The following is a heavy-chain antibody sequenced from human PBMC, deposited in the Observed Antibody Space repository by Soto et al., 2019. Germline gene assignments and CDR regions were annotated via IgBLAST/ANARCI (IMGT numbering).Heavy chain of an antibody. J-gene: IGHJ4*02. CDR1: GYMFTTYG. CDR2: ISAYNGNK. V-gene: IGHV1-18*04. CDR3: ARTGGGMAARPLEY. Sequence: QVQLVQSGGEVKKPGASVEVSCRTSGYMFTTYGMSWVRQAPGQGLEWMAWISAYNGNKKYAQKFQGRVPMTTDTSRSTVSMELRNLTSDDTGTYFCARTGGGMAARPLEYWGQGTLVTVSS. D-gene: IGHD6-6*01.